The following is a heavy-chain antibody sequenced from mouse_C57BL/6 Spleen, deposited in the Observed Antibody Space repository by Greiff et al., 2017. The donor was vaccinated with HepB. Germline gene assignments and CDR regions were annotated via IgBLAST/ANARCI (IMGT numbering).Heavy chain of an antibody. CDR3: TTYAGTWFAY. Sequence: VQLQQSGAELVRPGASVKLSCTASGFNIKDYYMHWVKQRPEQGLEWIGRIDPEDGDTEYAPKFQGKATMTADKSSNTAYLQLSSLTSEDTAVYYCTTYAGTWFAYWGQGTLVTVSA. V-gene: IGHV14-1*01. CDR1: GFNIKDYY. D-gene: IGHD4-1*01. J-gene: IGHJ3*01. CDR2: IDPEDGDT.